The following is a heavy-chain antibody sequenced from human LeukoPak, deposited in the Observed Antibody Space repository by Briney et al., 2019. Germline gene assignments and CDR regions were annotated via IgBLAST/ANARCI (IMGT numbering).Heavy chain of an antibody. J-gene: IGHJ3*02. CDR3: ARAPYSGSRASI. CDR2: INSDGSST. V-gene: IGHV3-74*01. CDR1: GFTFSSYW. Sequence: GGSLRLSCAASGFTFSSYWMHWVRQAPGKGLVWVSRINSDGSSTSYADSVKGRFTISRDNAKNTLYLQMNSLRAEDTAVYYCARAPYSGSRASIWGQGTMVTVSS. D-gene: IGHD1-26*01.